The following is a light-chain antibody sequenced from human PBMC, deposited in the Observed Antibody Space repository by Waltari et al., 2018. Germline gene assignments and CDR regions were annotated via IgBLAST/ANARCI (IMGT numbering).Light chain of an antibody. V-gene: IGLV1-44*01. CDR3: AAWDDNLNGWV. Sequence: QSVLTQPPSASGTPGQRFAISCSGSSSNIGSNTVNWYQQLPGTAPKPLIYGNNRRPSGVPDRFSGSKSGTSASLAIGGLQSDDEADYYCAAWDDNLNGWVFGGGAMLAVL. CDR1: SSNIGSNT. CDR2: GNN. J-gene: IGLJ3*02.